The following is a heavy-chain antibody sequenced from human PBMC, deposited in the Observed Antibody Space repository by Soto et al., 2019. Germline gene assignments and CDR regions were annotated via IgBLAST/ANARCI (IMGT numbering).Heavy chain of an antibody. CDR3: ARVGWDSFDAFDI. J-gene: IGHJ3*02. D-gene: IGHD1-26*01. CDR1: GFTFSSYW. V-gene: IGHV3-74*01. Sequence: GGSLRLSCAASGFTFSSYWMHWVRQAPGKGLVWVSRINSDGSSTSYADSVKGRFTISRDNAKNTLYLQMNSLRAEDSAVYYCARVGWDSFDAFDIWGQGTMVTVSS. CDR2: INSDGSST.